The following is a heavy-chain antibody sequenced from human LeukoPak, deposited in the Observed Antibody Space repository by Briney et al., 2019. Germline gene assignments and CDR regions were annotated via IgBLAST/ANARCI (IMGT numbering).Heavy chain of an antibody. Sequence: ASVKVSCKASGYTFTSYGISWVRQAPGQGLEWMGWISAYNGNTNYAQKLQGRVTMTTDTSTSTAYMELSSLRSEDTAVYYCARGGRITIFGVDTSNWFDPWGQGTLVTVSS. V-gene: IGHV1-18*01. CDR2: ISAYNGNT. D-gene: IGHD3-3*01. CDR1: GYTFTSYG. J-gene: IGHJ5*02. CDR3: ARGGRITIFGVDTSNWFDP.